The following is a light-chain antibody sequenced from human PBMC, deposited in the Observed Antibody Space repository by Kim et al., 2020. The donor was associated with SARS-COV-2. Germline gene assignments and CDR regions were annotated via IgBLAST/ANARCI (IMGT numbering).Light chain of an antibody. CDR2: DAS. V-gene: IGKV3-11*01. Sequence: LSWSPGARATLSCRASQSVSHYLAWYQQKPGQAPRLLIYDASTRATGIPARFSGSGSGTDFFLTISSLEPEDFAVYYCQQRSNWPTFGQGTKLEI. CDR1: QSVSHY. CDR3: QQRSNWPT. J-gene: IGKJ2*01.